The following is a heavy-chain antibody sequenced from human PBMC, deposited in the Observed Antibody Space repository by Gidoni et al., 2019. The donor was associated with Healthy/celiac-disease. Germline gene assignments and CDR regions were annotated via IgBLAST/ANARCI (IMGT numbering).Heavy chain of an antibody. J-gene: IGHJ3*02. D-gene: IGHD7-27*01. V-gene: IGHV1-46*01. Sequence: QVQLVQSGAEVKKPGASVKVSCKASGYTFPSYYMHWVRQAPGQGLEWMGIINPSGGSTSYAQKFQGRVTMTRDTSTSTVYMELSSLRSEDTAVYYCARDLEDWGSGVGGAFDIWGQGTMVTVSS. CDR3: ARDLEDWGSGVGGAFDI. CDR1: GYTFPSYY. CDR2: INPSGGST.